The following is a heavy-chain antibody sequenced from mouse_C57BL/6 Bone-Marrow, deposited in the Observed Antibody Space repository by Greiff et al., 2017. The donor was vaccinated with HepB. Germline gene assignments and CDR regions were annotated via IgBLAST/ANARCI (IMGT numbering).Heavy chain of an antibody. J-gene: IGHJ4*01. Sequence: VQLKESGGDLVKPGGSLKLSCAASGFTFSSYGMSWVRQTPDKRLEWVATISSGGSYTYYPDSVKGRFTISRDNAKNTLYLQMSSLKSEDTAMYYCARKRRYYAMDYWGQGTSVTVSS. CDR1: GFTFSSYG. CDR3: ARKRRYYAMDY. V-gene: IGHV5-6*01. CDR2: ISSGGSYT.